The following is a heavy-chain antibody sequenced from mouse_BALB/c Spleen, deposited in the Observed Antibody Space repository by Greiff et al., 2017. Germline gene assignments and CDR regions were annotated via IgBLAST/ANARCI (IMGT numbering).Heavy chain of an antibody. CDR1: GFSLTSYG. V-gene: IGHV2-2*02. Sequence: VKLMESGPGLVQPSQSLSITCTVSGFSLTSYGVHWVRQSPGKGLEWLGVIWSGGSTDYNAAFISRLSISKDNSKSQVFFKMNSLQANDTAIYYCARNWGLRREDAMDYWGQGTSVTVSS. J-gene: IGHJ4*01. CDR2: IWSGGST. CDR3: ARNWGLRREDAMDY. D-gene: IGHD2-2*01.